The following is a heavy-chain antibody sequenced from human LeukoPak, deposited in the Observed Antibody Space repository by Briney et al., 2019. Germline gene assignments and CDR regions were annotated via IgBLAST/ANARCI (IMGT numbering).Heavy chain of an antibody. J-gene: IGHJ5*02. Sequence: ASVKVSCKASGYTFTSYDINWVRQATGQGLEWMGWMNPNSGNTGSAQRFQGRITMTRDTSISTAYMELSSLRCEDTAVYYCARGPLVRLPSSFDPWGQGTLVTVSS. D-gene: IGHD3-16*02. CDR3: ARGPLVRLPSSFDP. CDR2: MNPNSGNT. V-gene: IGHV1-8*01. CDR1: GYTFTSYD.